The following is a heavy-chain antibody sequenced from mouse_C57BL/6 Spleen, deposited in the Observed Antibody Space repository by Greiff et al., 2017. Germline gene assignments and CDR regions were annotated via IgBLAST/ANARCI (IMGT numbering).Heavy chain of an antibody. D-gene: IGHD1-1*01. V-gene: IGHV5-16*01. CDR1: GFTFSDYY. CDR3: ARDRNYGSSYEWYFDV. CDR2: INYDGSST. J-gene: IGHJ1*03. Sequence: DVMLVESEGGLVQPGSSMKLSCTASGFTFSDYYMAWVRQVPEKGLEWVANINYDGSSTYYLDSLKSRFIISRDNAKNILYLQMSSLKSEDTATYYCARDRNYGSSYEWYFDVWGTGTTVTVSS.